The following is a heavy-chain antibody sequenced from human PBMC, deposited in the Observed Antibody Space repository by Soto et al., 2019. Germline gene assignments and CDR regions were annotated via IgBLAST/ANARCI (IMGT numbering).Heavy chain of an antibody. CDR2: IIPILGIA. D-gene: IGHD3-10*01. V-gene: IGHV1-69*08. CDR3: ARDPHYGSGSYYTPSSWFDP. J-gene: IGHJ5*02. CDR1: GGTFSSYT. Sequence: QVQLVQSGAEVKKPGSSVKVSCKASGGTFSSYTISWVRQAPGQGLEWMGRIIPILGIANYAQKFQGRVTITADKSTSTAYMELSSLRSEDTAVYYCARDPHYGSGSYYTPSSWFDPWGQGTLVTVSS.